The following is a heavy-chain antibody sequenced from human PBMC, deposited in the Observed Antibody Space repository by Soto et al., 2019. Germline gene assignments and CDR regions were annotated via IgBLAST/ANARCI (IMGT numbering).Heavy chain of an antibody. CDR2: ISGTGGST. J-gene: IGHJ3*02. D-gene: IGHD4-17*01. V-gene: IGHV3-23*01. Sequence: RLSCAASGFTFSTYAMSWVRQAPGKGLEWVSAISGTGGSTYYADSVKGRFTISRDNSMNTLYLQMNSLRIEDTAVYYCAHPRGYGVFDAHAIWGQGTLDTVSS. CDR3: AHPRGYGVFDAHAI. CDR1: GFTFSTYA.